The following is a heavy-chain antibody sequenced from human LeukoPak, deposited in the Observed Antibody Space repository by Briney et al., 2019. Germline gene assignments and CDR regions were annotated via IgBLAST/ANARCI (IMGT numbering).Heavy chain of an antibody. CDR1: GFSMSVYW. D-gene: IGHD3-22*01. CDR3: ARDWGAYYHFFDY. V-gene: IGHV3-7*01. CDR2: IKQDGSER. Sequence: GGSLRLSCEASGFSMSVYWMSWVRQAPGKGLEWVGNIKQDGSERNYVDSVKGRFTISRDNAKKSLYLQMNSLRAEVTAVYYCARDWGAYYHFFDYWGQGTLVTVSS. J-gene: IGHJ4*02.